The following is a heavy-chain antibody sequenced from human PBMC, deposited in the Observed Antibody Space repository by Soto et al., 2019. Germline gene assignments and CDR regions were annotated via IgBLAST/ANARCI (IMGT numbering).Heavy chain of an antibody. V-gene: IGHV1-8*01. Sequence: QVQLVQSGAEVKKPGASVKVSCKASGYTFTSYDINWVRQATGQGLEWMGWMNPNSGNTGYAQKFQGRVTMTRNTSISTAYRELSSLRSEDTAVYYCARSPRVYDFWSGYYTARSYYYMDVWGKGTTVTVSS. CDR1: GYTFTSYD. CDR3: ARSPRVYDFWSGYYTARSYYYMDV. D-gene: IGHD3-3*01. CDR2: MNPNSGNT. J-gene: IGHJ6*03.